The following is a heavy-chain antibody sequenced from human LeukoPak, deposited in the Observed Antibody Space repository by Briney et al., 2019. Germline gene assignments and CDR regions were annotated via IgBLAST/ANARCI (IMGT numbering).Heavy chain of an antibody. J-gene: IGHJ6*03. CDR2: IYTSGST. CDR3: ARGRVTMVRGTDMDV. V-gene: IGHV4-61*02. Sequence: SQTLSLTCTVSGGSISSGSYYWGWIRQPAGKGLEWIGRIYTSGSTNYNPSLKSRVTISVDTSKNQFSLKLSSVTAADTAVYYCARGRVTMVRGTDMDVWGKGTTVTISS. CDR1: GGSISSGSYY. D-gene: IGHD3-10*01.